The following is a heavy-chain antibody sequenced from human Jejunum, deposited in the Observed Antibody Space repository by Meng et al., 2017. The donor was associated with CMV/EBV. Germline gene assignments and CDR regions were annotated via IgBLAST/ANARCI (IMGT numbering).Heavy chain of an antibody. CDR2: INPSSGAI. J-gene: IGHJ4*02. CDR1: GYAFTGYY. Sequence: VQLLQSGAEVKKPGASVKVSCKASGYAFTGYYIHWLRQAPGQGLEWMGWINPSSGAIFYAQKFQDRVTMSRETSITTVYMDLSSLRSDDTAVYFCSRGGGGDGTYLLDYWGQGTLVTVSS. V-gene: IGHV1-2*02. CDR3: SRGGGGDGTYLLDY. D-gene: IGHD2-21*01.